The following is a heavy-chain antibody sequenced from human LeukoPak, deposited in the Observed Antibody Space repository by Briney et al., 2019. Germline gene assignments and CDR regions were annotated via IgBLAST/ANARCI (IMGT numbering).Heavy chain of an antibody. Sequence: GGSLRLSCAASGFTFSSYEMNWVRQAPGKGLEWVSYISSSGSTIYYADSVKGRFTISRDNAKNSLYLQMNSLRAEDTAVYYCARSSKMATIDFDYWGQGALVTVSS. CDR1: GFTFSSYE. D-gene: IGHD5-24*01. CDR2: ISSSGSTI. V-gene: IGHV3-48*03. J-gene: IGHJ4*02. CDR3: ARSSKMATIDFDY.